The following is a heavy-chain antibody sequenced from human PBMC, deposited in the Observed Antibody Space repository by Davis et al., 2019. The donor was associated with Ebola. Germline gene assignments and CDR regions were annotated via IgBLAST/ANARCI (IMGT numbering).Heavy chain of an antibody. J-gene: IGHJ6*02. D-gene: IGHD4-11*01. V-gene: IGHV1-69*13. CDR2: IIPIFGTA. Sequence: SVKVSCKAFGGTFSSYAISWVRQAPGQGLEWMGGIIPIFGTANYAQKFQGRVTITADESTSTAYMELSSLRSEDTAVYYCARGVVYYSNYVQYYYYGMDVWGQGTTVTVSS. CDR3: ARGVVYYSNYVQYYYYGMDV. CDR1: GGTFSSYA.